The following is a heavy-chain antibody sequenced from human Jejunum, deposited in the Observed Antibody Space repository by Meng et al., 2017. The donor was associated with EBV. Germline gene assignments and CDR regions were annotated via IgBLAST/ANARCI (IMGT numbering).Heavy chain of an antibody. CDR1: GFTFSSYW. V-gene: IGHV3-74*01. J-gene: IGHJ4*02. Sequence: VQLVGCGGGLVQPGGSLTLSCAASGFTFSSYWMHWFRQAPGKGLVWVSRINTDGSITNCADSVKGRFTISRDNARNTLYLQMNSLRAEDTAMYYCAKDLSWNQADYWGQGILVTVSS. CDR3: AKDLSWNQADY. D-gene: IGHD1-14*01. CDR2: INTDGSIT.